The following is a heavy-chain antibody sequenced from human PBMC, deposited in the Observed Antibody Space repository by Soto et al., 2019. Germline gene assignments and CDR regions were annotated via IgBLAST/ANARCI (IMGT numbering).Heavy chain of an antibody. V-gene: IGHV4-38-2*01. J-gene: IGHJ2*01. CDR3: ARPRGFFGDGANDGSSWYWYFDL. D-gene: IGHD6-13*01. CDR2: IYHSGST. Sequence: PSETLSLTCAVSGYSISSGYYWGWIRQPPGKGLEWIGSIYHSGSTYYNPSLKSRVTISVDTSKNQFSLKLSSVTAADTAVYYCARPRGFFGDGANDGSSWYWYFDLWGRGTLVTVSS. CDR1: GYSISSGYY.